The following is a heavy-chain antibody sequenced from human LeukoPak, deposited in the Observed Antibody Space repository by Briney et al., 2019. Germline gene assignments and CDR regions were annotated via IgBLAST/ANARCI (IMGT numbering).Heavy chain of an antibody. CDR1: GFTFSSYW. CDR2: INTDGSST. V-gene: IGHV3-74*01. J-gene: IGHJ4*02. D-gene: IGHD1-26*01. Sequence: PGGSLRLSCAASGFTFSSYWMHWVRQAPGKGLVWVSRINTDGSSTNYADSVKGRFTVSRDNAKNTLYLQMISLRAEDTAVYYCATGRGTPLGFWGQGALVTVSS. CDR3: ATGRGTPLGF.